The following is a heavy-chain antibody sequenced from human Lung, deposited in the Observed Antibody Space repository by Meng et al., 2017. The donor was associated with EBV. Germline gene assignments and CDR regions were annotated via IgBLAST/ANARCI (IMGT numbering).Heavy chain of an antibody. Sequence: VKLQESRPGLVKPSGTLSLPCTVSGDSISRDIWWSWVRQPPGKGLEWIGEVYHRGDTNYNPSLRSRVVISVDRSKNQFSLNLSSVTAADTAVYYCARVVAGRYNWFDPWGQGTLVTVSS. CDR3: ARVVAGRYNWFDP. CDR2: VYHRGDT. D-gene: IGHD6-6*01. J-gene: IGHJ5*02. V-gene: IGHV4-4*02. CDR1: GDSISRDIW.